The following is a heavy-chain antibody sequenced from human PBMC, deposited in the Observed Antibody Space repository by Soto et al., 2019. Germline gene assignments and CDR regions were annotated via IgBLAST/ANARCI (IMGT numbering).Heavy chain of an antibody. CDR1: GGTFSSYA. J-gene: IGHJ6*02. CDR3: TRYQGSSISVEIYYYVYYGMDV. V-gene: IGHV1-69*01. Sequence: QVQLVQSGAEVKKPGSSVKVSCEASGGTFSSYAISWVRQAPGQGLEWMGGIIPISDATNYAQKFQGRLTITAGASTSTAYMELSSLRSENRAVYCRTRYQGSSISVEIYYYVYYGMDVWGQWTTVTVSS. CDR2: IIPISDAT. D-gene: IGHD2-2*01.